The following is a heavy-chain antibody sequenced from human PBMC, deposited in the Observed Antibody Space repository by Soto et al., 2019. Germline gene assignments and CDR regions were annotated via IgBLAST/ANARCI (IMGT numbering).Heavy chain of an antibody. CDR3: ARVSSSIVVVPESGMDV. CDR2: ISGKNGNT. J-gene: IGHJ6*01. D-gene: IGHD2-15*01. V-gene: IGHV1-18*04. Sequence: QVQLVQSGVEVKKPGASVKVSCKASGYTFISHGISWVRQAPGQGLEWMGWISGKNGNTNYAQKLQGRVTLTTDTSTSTAYMELRSLGSDDTAVYYCARVSSSIVVVPESGMDVWGQGTTVTVSS. CDR1: GYTFISHG.